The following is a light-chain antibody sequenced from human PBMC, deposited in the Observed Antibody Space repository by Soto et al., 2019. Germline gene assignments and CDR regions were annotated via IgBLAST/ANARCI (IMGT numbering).Light chain of an antibody. CDR1: QSVSSSY. V-gene: IGKV3-20*01. CDR3: QQYGSSPLGGFT. Sequence: EIVLTQSPGTLSLSPGERATLSCRASQSVSSSYLAWYQQKPGQAPRLLIYGASSRATGIPDRFSGSGSGTNFTLTISRLEREDFAVYYCQQYGSSPLGGFTFGPGTKVDIK. CDR2: GAS. J-gene: IGKJ3*01.